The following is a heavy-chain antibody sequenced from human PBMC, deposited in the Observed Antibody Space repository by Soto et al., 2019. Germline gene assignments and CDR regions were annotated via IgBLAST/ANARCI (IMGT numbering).Heavy chain of an antibody. Sequence: XVXVSCKASGYTFTTYGISWVRQAPGQGLEWMGWISXYNGNXNYAQKLQGRXXMTTDKSXXKAYMELRSLRSDETAVYYCASGYSSGWYTSDYWGQGTLVTVSS. CDR2: ISXYNGNX. V-gene: IGHV1-18*01. J-gene: IGHJ4*02. CDR3: ASGYSSGWYTSDY. D-gene: IGHD6-19*01. CDR1: GYTFTTYG.